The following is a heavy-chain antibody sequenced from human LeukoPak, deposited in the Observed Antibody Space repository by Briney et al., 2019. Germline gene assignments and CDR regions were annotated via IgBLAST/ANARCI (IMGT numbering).Heavy chain of an antibody. Sequence: PGGSLRLSCAASGFTFSNFWMHWVRQAPGKGLVWVSRINSDGSSTTYADSVKGRFTISRDNAKNSLYLQMNSLRAEDTAVYFCARARDGYNYYPFDYWGQGTLVTVSS. CDR3: ARARDGYNYYPFDY. J-gene: IGHJ4*02. D-gene: IGHD5-24*01. CDR2: INSDGSST. CDR1: GFTFSNFW. V-gene: IGHV3-74*01.